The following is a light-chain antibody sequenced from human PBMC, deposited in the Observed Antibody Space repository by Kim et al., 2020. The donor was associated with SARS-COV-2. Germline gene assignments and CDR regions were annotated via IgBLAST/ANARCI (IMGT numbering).Light chain of an antibody. J-gene: IGKJ1*01. V-gene: IGKV3-20*01. Sequence: SPGERATLSCRASQSVSGSYLAWYQQKPGQAPRLLIYGASSRATGIPDRFSGSGSGTDFTLTISRLEPEDFAVYYCQQYGSSQWTFGQGTKVDIK. CDR3: QQYGSSQWT. CDR1: QSVSGSY. CDR2: GAS.